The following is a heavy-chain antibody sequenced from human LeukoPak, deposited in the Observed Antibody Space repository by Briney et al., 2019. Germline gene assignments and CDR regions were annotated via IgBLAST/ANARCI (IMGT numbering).Heavy chain of an antibody. Sequence: GGSLRLSCAASGFTFDGFWMHWVRQAPGKGLVWVSRIISDGSSTNYADSVKGRFTISRDNAKNTLYLQMNSLRAEDTALYYCAREDVDITVATSGAFDIWGQGTMVTVSS. CDR2: IISDGSST. CDR3: AREDVDITVATSGAFDI. J-gene: IGHJ3*02. D-gene: IGHD6-19*01. CDR1: GFTFDGFW. V-gene: IGHV3-74*01.